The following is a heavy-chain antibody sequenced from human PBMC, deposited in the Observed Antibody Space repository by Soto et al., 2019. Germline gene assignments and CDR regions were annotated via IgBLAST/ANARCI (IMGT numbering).Heavy chain of an antibody. CDR3: ARGSHSSGWSDLDY. Sequence: QVQLVESGGGVVQPGRCLRLSCAASGFTFSSYAMHWVRQAPGKGLEWVAVISYDGSNKYYADSVKGRFTISRDNSKNTLYLQMNSLRAEDTAVYYCARGSHSSGWSDLDYWGQGTLVTVSS. CDR1: GFTFSSYA. D-gene: IGHD6-19*01. CDR2: ISYDGSNK. V-gene: IGHV3-30-3*01. J-gene: IGHJ4*02.